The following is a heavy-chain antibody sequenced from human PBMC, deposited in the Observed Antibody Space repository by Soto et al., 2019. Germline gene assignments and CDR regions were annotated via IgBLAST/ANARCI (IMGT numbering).Heavy chain of an antibody. CDR1: GFTFSSYW. V-gene: IGHV3-7*01. J-gene: IGHJ4*02. Sequence: GGSLRLSCAASGFTFSSYWMSWVRQAPGKGLEWVANIKQDGSEKYYVDSVKGRFTISRDNAKNSLYLQMNGLRAEDTAVYYCAREGGSYYPDYFDYWGQGTLVTVSS. CDR3: AREGGSYYPDYFDY. CDR2: IKQDGSEK. D-gene: IGHD1-26*01.